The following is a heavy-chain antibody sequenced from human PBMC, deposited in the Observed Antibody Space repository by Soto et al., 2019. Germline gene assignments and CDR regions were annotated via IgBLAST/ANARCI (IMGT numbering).Heavy chain of an antibody. D-gene: IGHD2-2*01. V-gene: IGHV2-5*02. CDR3: ARRYCSSTSCYNWFDP. Sequence: QITLKESGPTVVKPTQTLTLTCTFSGFSLSTSGVGVGWIRQPPGKALEWLALIYWDDDKRYSPSLKSRVTITKDTSKNQVVLTMTNMDPVDTATYYCARRYCSSTSCYNWFDPCGQGTLVTVSS. J-gene: IGHJ5*02. CDR1: GFSLSTSGVG. CDR2: IYWDDDK.